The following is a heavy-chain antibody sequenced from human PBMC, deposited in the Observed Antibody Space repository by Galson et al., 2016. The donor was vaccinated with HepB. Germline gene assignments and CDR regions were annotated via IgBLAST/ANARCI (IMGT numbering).Heavy chain of an antibody. V-gene: IGHV4-39*01. D-gene: IGHD2-8*01. Sequence: SETLSLTCTVSGGSISRRSYYWGWIRQPPGKGLEWIVSFSYGDNTYYNPSLKSRVTVSVDTSNNQFSLNLTSVTAADTAVYYCARSDIVLMVPQQLVFTYWGQGTLVTVSS. CDR2: FSYGDNT. CDR1: GGSISRRSYY. J-gene: IGHJ4*02. CDR3: ARSDIVLMVPQQLVFTY.